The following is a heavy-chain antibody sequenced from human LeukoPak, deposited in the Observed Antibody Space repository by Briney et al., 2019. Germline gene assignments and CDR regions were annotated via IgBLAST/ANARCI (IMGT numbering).Heavy chain of an antibody. Sequence: SETLSLTCAVSGGSFSTYFWSWIRQAPGKGLEWIGNIHTIEKTNYNPSLKSRVSLSLDTSKKQFSLKMTSVPTADTAVYYCASTLKWLAFDYWGQGTLVTVSS. J-gene: IGHJ4*02. CDR1: GGSFSTYF. CDR2: IHTIEKT. D-gene: IGHD3-22*01. V-gene: IGHV4-59*01. CDR3: ASTLKWLAFDY.